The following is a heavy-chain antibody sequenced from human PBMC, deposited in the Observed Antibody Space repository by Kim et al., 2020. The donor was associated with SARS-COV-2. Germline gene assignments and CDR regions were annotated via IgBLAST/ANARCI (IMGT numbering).Heavy chain of an antibody. V-gene: IGHV4-39*01. CDR1: GGSISSSSYY. J-gene: IGHJ5*02. CDR3: ASQGDDILTGYSWFDP. Sequence: SETLSLTCTVSGGSISSSSYYWGWIRQPPGKGLEWIGSIYYSGSTYYNPSLKSRVTISVDTSKNQFSLKLSSVTAADTAVYYCASQGDDILTGYSWFDPWGQGTLVTVSS. D-gene: IGHD3-9*01. CDR2: IYYSGST.